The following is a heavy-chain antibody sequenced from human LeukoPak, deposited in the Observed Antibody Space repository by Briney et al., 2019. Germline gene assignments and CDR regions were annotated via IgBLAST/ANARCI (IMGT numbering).Heavy chain of an antibody. D-gene: IGHD3-10*01. CDR1: GFTVSSNH. CDR3: GSSGTDTRFDY. CDR2: IYSSSTT. J-gene: IGHJ4*02. Sequence: PGGSLRLSCAASGFTVSSNHMSWVRQAPGQGLEWASIIYSSSTTYYADSVKGRFTISRDNSKNMLYLQMNSLRAEDTAVYYCGSSGTDTRFDYWGQGALVTVSS. V-gene: IGHV3-53*01.